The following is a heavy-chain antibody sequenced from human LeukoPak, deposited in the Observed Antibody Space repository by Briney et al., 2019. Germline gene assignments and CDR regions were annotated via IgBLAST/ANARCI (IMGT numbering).Heavy chain of an antibody. CDR3: ATPRGIWGVSLDH. V-gene: IGHV3-53*01. D-gene: IGHD3-10*01. Sequence: GGSLRLSCAASGFIVSSKYMSWVRQAPGKGLEWVSIIYSDGTSYYADSVKGRFTISRDNSRNTLYLEMSSLRPEDTAVYYCATPRGIWGVSLDHWGQGTLVTVSS. CDR2: IYSDGTS. J-gene: IGHJ4*02. CDR1: GFIVSSKY.